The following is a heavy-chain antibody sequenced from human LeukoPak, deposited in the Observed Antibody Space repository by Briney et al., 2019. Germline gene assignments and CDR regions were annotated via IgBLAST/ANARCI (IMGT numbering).Heavy chain of an antibody. V-gene: IGHV1-2*02. CDR1: GYTFTGYY. J-gene: IGHJ5*02. D-gene: IGHD6-19*01. CDR2: INPNSGGA. CDR3: ARGGGLVPGTWFDP. Sequence: ASVKVSCKASGYTFTGYYMHWVRQAPGQGLEWMGWINPNSGGANYAQKFQGRVTMTRDTSISTAYMELSRLRSDDTAVYYCARGGGLVPGTWFDPWGQGTLVTVSS.